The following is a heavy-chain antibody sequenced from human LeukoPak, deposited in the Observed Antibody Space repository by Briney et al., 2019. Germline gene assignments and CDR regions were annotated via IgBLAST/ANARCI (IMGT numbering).Heavy chain of an antibody. J-gene: IGHJ4*02. CDR1: GFTFTSYS. CDR2: ISGGGGST. V-gene: IGHV3-23*01. CDR3: AKGGKWDVTPFDY. D-gene: IGHD1-26*01. Sequence: GGSLRLSCAASGFTFTSYSMNWVRQAPGKGLEWVSTISGGGGSTYYADSVKGRFTISRDNSKNTLYLQVNSLRAADTAVYYCAKGGKWDVTPFDYWGQGTLVTVSS.